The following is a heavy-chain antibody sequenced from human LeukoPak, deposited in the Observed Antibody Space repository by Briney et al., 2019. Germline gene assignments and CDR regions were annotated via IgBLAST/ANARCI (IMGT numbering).Heavy chain of an antibody. CDR1: GFTFSSYS. Sequence: GGSLRLSCAASGFTFSSYSMNWVRQAPGKGLEWVSYISSSSSTIYYADSVKGRFTISRDNAKNSLYLQMNSLRAEDTAVYYCAKDEVGGHFEYWGQGTLVTVSS. CDR2: ISSSSSTI. V-gene: IGHV3-48*01. CDR3: AKDEVGGHFEY. D-gene: IGHD1-26*01. J-gene: IGHJ4*02.